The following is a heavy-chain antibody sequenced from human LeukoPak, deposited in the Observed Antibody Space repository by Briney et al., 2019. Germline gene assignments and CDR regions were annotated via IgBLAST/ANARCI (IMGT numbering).Heavy chain of an antibody. V-gene: IGHV4-59*01. CDR2: IYYSGST. CDR1: GGSISSYY. Sequence: PSETLSLTCTVSGGSISSYYWSWIRQPPGKGLEWIGCIYYSGSTNYNPSLKSRVTISVDTSKNQFSLKLSSVTAADTAVYYCARDGEVRRYYDFWSGIYGMDVWGQGTTVTVSS. J-gene: IGHJ6*02. D-gene: IGHD3-3*01. CDR3: ARDGEVRRYYDFWSGIYGMDV.